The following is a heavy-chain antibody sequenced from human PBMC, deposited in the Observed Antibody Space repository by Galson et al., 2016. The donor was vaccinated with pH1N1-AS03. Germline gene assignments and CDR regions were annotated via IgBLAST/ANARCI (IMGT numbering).Heavy chain of an antibody. CDR2: IYPSGNP. D-gene: IGHD5-18*01. J-gene: IGHJ4*02. V-gene: IGHV4-61*02. CDR1: GDSISDGFFY. CDR3: ARGHVDTTLAVDC. Sequence: LSLTCTVSGDSISDGFFYWTWVRQPAGKGLEWIGRIYPSGNPKYNPSLKSRVSISVDTSKNQFSLQLKSVTAGDTAVYFCARGHVDTTLAVDCWGQGTPVTVSS.